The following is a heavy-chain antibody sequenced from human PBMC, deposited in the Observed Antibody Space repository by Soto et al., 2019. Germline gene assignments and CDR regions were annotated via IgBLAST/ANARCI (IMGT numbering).Heavy chain of an antibody. CDR2: TRNKANSYTT. Sequence: GGSLRLSCAASGFTFSDHYMDWVRQAPGKGLEWVGRTRNKANSYTTEYAASVKGRFTISRDDSKNSLYLQMNSLKTEDTAVYYCARVGAIGSSGYYYDLSTWGQGTLVTVSS. D-gene: IGHD3-22*01. J-gene: IGHJ5*02. CDR1: GFTFSDHY. V-gene: IGHV3-72*01. CDR3: ARVGAIGSSGYYYDLST.